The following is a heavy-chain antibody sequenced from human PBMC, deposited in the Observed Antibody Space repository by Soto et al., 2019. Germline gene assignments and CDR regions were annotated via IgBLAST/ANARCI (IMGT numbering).Heavy chain of an antibody. D-gene: IGHD4-17*01. CDR1: GFTFSSYG. Sequence: QVQLVESGGGVVQPGRSLRLSCAASGFTFSSYGMHWVRQAPGKGLEWVAVIWYDGSNKYYADSVKGRFTISRDNSKNTLYLQMNSLRAEDTAVYYCASGYMTTVTHFDYWGQGTLVTVSS. V-gene: IGHV3-33*01. J-gene: IGHJ4*02. CDR2: IWYDGSNK. CDR3: ASGYMTTVTHFDY.